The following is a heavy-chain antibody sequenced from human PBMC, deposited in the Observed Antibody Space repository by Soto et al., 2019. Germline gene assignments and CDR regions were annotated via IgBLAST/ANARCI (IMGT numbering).Heavy chain of an antibody. CDR3: ARDRYYYDSSGQKHTYYYYYGMDV. J-gene: IGHJ6*02. CDR2: ISYDGSNK. D-gene: IGHD3-22*01. Sequence: PGGSLRLSCAASGFTFSSYAMHWVRQAPGKGLEWVAVISYDGSNKYYADSVKGRFTISRDNSKNTLYLQMNSLRAEDTAVYYCARDRYYYDSSGQKHTYYYYYGMDVWGQGTTVTVSS. CDR1: GFTFSSYA. V-gene: IGHV3-30-3*01.